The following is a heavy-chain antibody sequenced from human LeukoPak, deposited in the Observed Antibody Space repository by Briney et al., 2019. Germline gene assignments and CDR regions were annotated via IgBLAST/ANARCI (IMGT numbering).Heavy chain of an antibody. CDR2: IYPGDSDT. J-gene: IGHJ4*02. CDR3: ATSAVRGVIIYDY. Sequence: GKSLKISCKGSGYSFTSYWIGWVRQMPGKGLEWMGIIYPGDSDTRYSPSFQGQVTISADKSISTAYLQWSSLKASDTAMYYCATSAVRGVIIYDYWGQGTLATVSS. CDR1: GYSFTSYW. V-gene: IGHV5-51*01. D-gene: IGHD3-10*01.